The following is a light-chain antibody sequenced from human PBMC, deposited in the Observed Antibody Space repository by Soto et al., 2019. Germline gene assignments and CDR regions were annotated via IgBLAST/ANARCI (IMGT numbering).Light chain of an antibody. J-gene: IGKJ5*01. Sequence: EIVLTQSPDTLSLSPGEIAVLSFSASQSIINYLAWYQQKPGRPPRLVIYGASSRATGIPDRFSGSGSGTDFTLIISRLEPEDFAVYYCQQYGSSPITFGQGTRLEIK. CDR3: QQYGSSPIT. CDR2: GAS. V-gene: IGKV3-20*01. CDR1: QSIINY.